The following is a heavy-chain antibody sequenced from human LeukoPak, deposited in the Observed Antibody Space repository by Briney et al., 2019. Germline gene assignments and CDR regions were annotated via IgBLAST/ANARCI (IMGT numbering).Heavy chain of an antibody. CDR2: INHSGST. Sequence: SETLSLTCAVYGGSFSGYYWSWIRQPPGQGLEWIGEINHSGSTNYNPSLKSRVTISVDTSKHQFSLKLSSVTAADTAVYYCARGVNYDFWSGYYPIYFDYWGQGTLVTVSS. D-gene: IGHD3-3*01. CDR1: GGSFSGYY. CDR3: ARGVNYDFWSGYYPIYFDY. J-gene: IGHJ4*02. V-gene: IGHV4-34*01.